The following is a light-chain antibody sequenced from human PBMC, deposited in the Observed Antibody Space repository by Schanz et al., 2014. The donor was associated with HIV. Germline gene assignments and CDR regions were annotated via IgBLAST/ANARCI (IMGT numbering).Light chain of an antibody. CDR3: ASWDDSLSAYV. Sequence: QSVLTQPPSASGTPGQRVTISCSGGSSNVGGNTVSWYQQLPGAAPTLLIYSNTVRPSGVSARFSASKFAASASLAISGLQSEDEAIYYCASWDDSLSAYVFGSGTKVTVL. V-gene: IGLV1-44*01. J-gene: IGLJ1*01. CDR1: SSNVGGNT. CDR2: SNT.